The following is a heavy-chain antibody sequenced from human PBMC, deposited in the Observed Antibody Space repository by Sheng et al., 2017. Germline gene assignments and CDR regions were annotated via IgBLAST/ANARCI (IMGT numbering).Heavy chain of an antibody. J-gene: IGHJ4*02. CDR1: GGSFSGYY. CDR3: AGLGYSSGWYYFDY. CDR2: INHSGST. Sequence: QVQLQQWGAGLLKPSETLSLTCAVYGGSFSGYYWSWIRQPPGKGLEWIGEINHSGSTNYNPSLKSRVTISVDTSKNQFSLKLSSVTAADTAVYYCAGLGYSSGWYYFDYWGQGTLVTVSS. V-gene: IGHV4-34*01. D-gene: IGHD6-19*01.